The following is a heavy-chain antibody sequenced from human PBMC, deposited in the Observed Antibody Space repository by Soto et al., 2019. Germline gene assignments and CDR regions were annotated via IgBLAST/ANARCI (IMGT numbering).Heavy chain of an antibody. CDR2: INHSGST. Sequence: SETLSLTCAVYGGSFSVYYWSWIRHPPGKGLEWIGEINHSGSTNYNPSLKSRVTISVDTSKNQFSLKLSSVTAADTAVYYCARGPRYSRYYYYYYGMDVWGQGTTVTVSS. V-gene: IGHV4-34*01. CDR3: ARGPRYSRYYYYYYGMDV. CDR1: GGSFSVYY. J-gene: IGHJ6*02. D-gene: IGHD6-13*01.